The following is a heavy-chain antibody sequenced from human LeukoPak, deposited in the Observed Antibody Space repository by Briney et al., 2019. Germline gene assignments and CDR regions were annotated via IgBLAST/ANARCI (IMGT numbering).Heavy chain of an antibody. CDR1: GFTFSSYA. Sequence: GRSLRLSCAASGFTFSSYAMHWVRQAPGKGLEWVAVISYDGSNKYYADSVKGRFTIFRDNSKNTLYLQMNSLRAEDTAVYYCARDLLKRNYCGGDCYSLGYWGQGTLVTVSS. CDR3: ARDLLKRNYCGGDCYSLGY. V-gene: IGHV3-30-3*01. J-gene: IGHJ4*02. CDR2: ISYDGSNK. D-gene: IGHD2-21*02.